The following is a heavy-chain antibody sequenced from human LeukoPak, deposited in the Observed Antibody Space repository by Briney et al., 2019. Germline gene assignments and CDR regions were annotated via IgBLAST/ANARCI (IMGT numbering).Heavy chain of an antibody. Sequence: ASVKVSCKASGGTFSSYAISWVRQAPGQGLEWMGGIIPIFGTANYAQKFQGRVTITADKSTSTAYMELSSLRSEDTAVHYCAREGNFDAFDIWGQGTMVTVSS. CDR1: GGTFSSYA. CDR3: AREGNFDAFDI. V-gene: IGHV1-69*06. J-gene: IGHJ3*02. CDR2: IIPIFGTA. D-gene: IGHD1-7*01.